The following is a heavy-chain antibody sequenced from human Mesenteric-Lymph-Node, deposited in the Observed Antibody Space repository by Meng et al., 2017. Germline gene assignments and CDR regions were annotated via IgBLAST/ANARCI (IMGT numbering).Heavy chain of an antibody. V-gene: IGHV4-30-4*01. CDR1: GGSISSGDYY. CDR2: IYNSGST. Sequence: QVQLHEWGPGLVKPSQTLSLTCTGSGGSISSGDYYWSWIRQPPGKGLEWSGHIYNSGSTYYNPSLKSRITISVDTSKNQFSLKLSSVTAADTAVYYCARGQKGYFDLWGRGTLVTVSS. J-gene: IGHJ2*01. CDR3: ARGQKGYFDL.